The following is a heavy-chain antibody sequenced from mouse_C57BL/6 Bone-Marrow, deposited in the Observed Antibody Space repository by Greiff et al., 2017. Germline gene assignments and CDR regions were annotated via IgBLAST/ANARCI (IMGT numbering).Heavy chain of an antibody. V-gene: IGHV1-78*01. D-gene: IGHD1-1*01. J-gene: IGHJ4*01. CDR2: IYPRDGST. CDR3: ARCLYYYCSILYAMYY. CDR1: GYTFTDHT. Sequence: QVQLQQSDAELVKPGASVKISCKVSGYTFTDHTIPWMKQRPEQGLEWIGYIYPRDGSTKDNEKFKGKATLTADKSSSTAYMQLNSLTSEDSAFYFCARCLYYYCSILYAMYYWGQGTSVTVSS.